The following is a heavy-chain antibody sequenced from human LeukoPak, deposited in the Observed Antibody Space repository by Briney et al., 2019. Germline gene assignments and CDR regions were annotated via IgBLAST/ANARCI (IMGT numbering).Heavy chain of an antibody. D-gene: IGHD6-19*01. J-gene: IGHJ4*02. V-gene: IGHV1-8*01. CDR2: MNPNSGIT. CDR3: ARVRSSGYSSGWYYFDY. CDR1: GYTFTSYD. Sequence: ASVKVSCKASGYTFTSYDINWVRQATGQGLEWMGWMNPNSGITGYAQKFQGRVTMTRNTSISTAYMELSSLRSEDTAVYYCARVRSSGYSSGWYYFDYWGQGTLVTVSS.